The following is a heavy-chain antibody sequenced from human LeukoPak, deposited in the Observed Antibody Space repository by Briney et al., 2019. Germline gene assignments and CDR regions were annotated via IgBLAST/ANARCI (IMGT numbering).Heavy chain of an antibody. J-gene: IGHJ4*02. D-gene: IGHD6-19*01. CDR1: GFTFSSYS. V-gene: IGHV3-23*01. Sequence: GGSLRLSCAASGFTFSSYSMNWVRQAPGKGLEWVSAISGSGGSTYYADSVKGRFTISRDNSKNTLYLQMNSLRAEDTAVYYCAKRYSSGWFPWDYWGQGTLVTVSS. CDR3: AKRYSSGWFPWDY. CDR2: ISGSGGST.